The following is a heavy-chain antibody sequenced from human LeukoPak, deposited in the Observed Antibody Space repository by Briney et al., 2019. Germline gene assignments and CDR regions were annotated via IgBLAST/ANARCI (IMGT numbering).Heavy chain of an antibody. CDR3: AGYSDYLNY. Sequence: PSETLSLTCAVSGGSISSSNWWSWVRQPPGKGLEWIGEIYHSGSTNYIPSLKSRVTISVDRSKNQFSLKLSSVTAADTAVFYCAGYSDYLNYWGQGTLVTVSS. J-gene: IGHJ4*02. CDR1: GGSISSSNW. D-gene: IGHD5-18*01. CDR2: IYHSGST. V-gene: IGHV4-4*02.